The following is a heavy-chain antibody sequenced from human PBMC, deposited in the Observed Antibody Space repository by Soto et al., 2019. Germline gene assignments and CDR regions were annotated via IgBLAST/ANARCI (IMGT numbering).Heavy chain of an antibody. CDR2: IYYSGST. D-gene: IGHD4-17*01. CDR3: ARFDTVSTEGAFDI. J-gene: IGHJ3*02. CDR1: GGSISSYY. V-gene: IGHV4-59*01. Sequence: SETLSLTCTVSGGSISSYYWSWIRQPPGKGLEWIGYIYYSGSTNYNPSLKSRVTISVDTSKNQFSLKLSSVTAADTAVYYCARFDTVSTEGAFDIWGQGTMVTVSS.